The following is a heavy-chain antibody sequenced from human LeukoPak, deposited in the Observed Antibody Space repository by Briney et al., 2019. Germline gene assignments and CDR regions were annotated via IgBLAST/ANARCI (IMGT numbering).Heavy chain of an antibody. D-gene: IGHD6-6*01. Sequence: LQISCKPSRCTFTTYWIRSVRQVPGKGVAWMGIIYPDGSDTRYTPSYQGKVTISADKSISTAYMQWSSLKAADTAMYYCARQVSSSGWFDHWGQGTLVTVSS. CDR3: ARQVSSSGWFDH. CDR2: IYPDGSDT. CDR1: RCTFTTYW. V-gene: IGHV5-51*01. J-gene: IGHJ5*02.